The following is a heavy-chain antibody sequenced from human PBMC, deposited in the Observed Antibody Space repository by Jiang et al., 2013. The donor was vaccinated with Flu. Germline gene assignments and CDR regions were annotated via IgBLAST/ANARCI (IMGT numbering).Heavy chain of an antibody. V-gene: IGHV3-33*01. CDR1: GFTFSSYG. J-gene: IGHJ4*02. D-gene: IGHD6-19*01. CDR3: ARDRGYSSGCFDY. Sequence: GVVQPGRSLRLSCAASGFTFSSYGMHWVRQAPGKGLEWVAVIWYDGSNKYYADSVKGRFTISRDNSKNTLYLQMNSLRAEDTAVYYCARDRGYSSGCFDYWGQGTLVTVSS. CDR2: IWYDGSNK.